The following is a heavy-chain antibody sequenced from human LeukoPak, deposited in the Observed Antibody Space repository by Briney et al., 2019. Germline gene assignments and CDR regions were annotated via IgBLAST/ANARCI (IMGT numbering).Heavy chain of an antibody. CDR3: AKASAYSSSWDFRYYFDY. D-gene: IGHD6-13*01. CDR1: GFTFSSSV. Sequence: GGSLRLSCAASGFTFSSSVMHWVRQAPGKGLEWVAVISYDGSNKYYADSVKGRFTISRDNSKNTLYLQMNSLRAEDTAVYYCAKASAYSSSWDFRYYFDYWGQGTLVTVSS. V-gene: IGHV3-30*04. J-gene: IGHJ4*02. CDR2: ISYDGSNK.